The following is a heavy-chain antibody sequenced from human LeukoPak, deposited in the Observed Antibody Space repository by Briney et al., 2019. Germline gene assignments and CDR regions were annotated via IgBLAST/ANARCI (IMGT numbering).Heavy chain of an antibody. CDR3: ARDSPTSMIVNGFFAS. J-gene: IGHJ4*02. CDR2: IRQDGSEK. Sequence: GGSLRLSCTASGFTFSSYWMSWVRQAPGKGLEWVATIRQDGSEKYYVASVKGRFTIFRDNAKNSLYLQMSSLRAVDTAVYYCARDSPTSMIVNGFFASWGLGTQVTVSS. CDR1: GFTFSSYW. V-gene: IGHV3-7*01. D-gene: IGHD3-22*01.